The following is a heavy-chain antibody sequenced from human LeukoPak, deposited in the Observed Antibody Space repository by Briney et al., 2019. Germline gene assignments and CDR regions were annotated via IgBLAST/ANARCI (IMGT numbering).Heavy chain of an antibody. CDR3: ARDRTSYYDFRSGPKDY. CDR1: GFTFSSYW. V-gene: IGHV3-7*01. Sequence: PGGSLRLSCAASGFTFSSYWMSWVRQAPGKGLEWVANIKQDGSEEYYVDSVKGRFTISRDNAKNTLYLQMNSLRAEDTAVYYCARDRTSYYDFRSGPKDYWGQGTLVTVSS. D-gene: IGHD3-3*01. CDR2: IKQDGSEE. J-gene: IGHJ4*02.